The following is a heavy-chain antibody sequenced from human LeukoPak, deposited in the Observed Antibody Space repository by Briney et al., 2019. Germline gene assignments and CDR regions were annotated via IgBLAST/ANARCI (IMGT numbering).Heavy chain of an antibody. D-gene: IGHD2-15*01. V-gene: IGHV3-30*04. CDR2: ILYDGSEK. CDR1: GFRLGSYA. CDR3: AKDSPVATR. J-gene: IGHJ4*02. Sequence: GGSLRLSCTVSGFRLGSYAMHWVRQAPGKGLEWMAVILYDGSEKYYADSVKGRCTISRDNSKNTLFLQMNSLRAEDTAVYYCAKDSPVATRWGQGTLITVSS.